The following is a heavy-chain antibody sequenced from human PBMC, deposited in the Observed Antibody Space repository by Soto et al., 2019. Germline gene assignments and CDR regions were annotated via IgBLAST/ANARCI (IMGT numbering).Heavy chain of an antibody. CDR3: ATDQRVFEGCYRRDV. J-gene: IGHJ6*02. CDR2: VTSSSSDK. V-gene: IGHV3-21*02. D-gene: IGHD2-15*01. Sequence: VQLVESGGGLVQPGGSLRLSCAASGFTFSTYSMNWVRQAPGKGLEWVSAVTSSSSDKYYADPVRGRFTVSRDNAKNSLYLQRASHRAEDSAVYDIATDQRVFEGCYRRDVCAQGTAVPVSS. CDR1: GFTFSTYS.